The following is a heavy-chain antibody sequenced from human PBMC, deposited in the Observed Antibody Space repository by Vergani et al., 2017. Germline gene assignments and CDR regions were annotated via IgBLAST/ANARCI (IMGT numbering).Heavy chain of an antibody. J-gene: IGHJ4*02. CDR3: ARAVSTTVGDPPGY. CDR1: GFTFSSYD. Sequence: EVQLVESGGGLVQPGGSLRLSCAASGFTFSSYDMHWVRQATGKGLEWVSAIGTAGDTYYPGSVKSRFTISRENAKNSLYLQMNSLRAGDTPIYYCARAVSTTVGDPPGYWGQGTLVTVSS. D-gene: IGHD4-23*01. V-gene: IGHV3-13*01. CDR2: IGTAGDT.